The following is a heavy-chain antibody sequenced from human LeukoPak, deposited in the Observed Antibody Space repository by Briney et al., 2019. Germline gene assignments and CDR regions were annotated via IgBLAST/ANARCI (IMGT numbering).Heavy chain of an antibody. J-gene: IGHJ3*02. V-gene: IGHV4-34*01. D-gene: IGHD1-26*01. CDR3: ALGGSYYLAFDI. CDR1: GGSFSGYY. CDR2: INHSGST. Sequence: PSETLSLTCAVYGGSFSGYYWSWIRQPPGKGLEWIGEINHSGSTNYNPSLKSRVTISVDTSKNQFSLKLSSVTAADTAVYYCALGGSYYLAFDIWGQGTTVTVSS.